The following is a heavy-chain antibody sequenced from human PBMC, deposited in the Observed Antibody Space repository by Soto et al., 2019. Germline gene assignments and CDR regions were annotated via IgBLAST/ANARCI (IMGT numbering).Heavy chain of an antibody. CDR1: VNIFGNYW. Sequence: GASLKISCQGSVNIFGNYWIGWVRQMPGKGLEWIGIIYPGDSDTRYSPSFQGQVTISADKSISTAYLQWSSLKASDTAMYYCARLSGLRFLEFDYWGQGTLVTVSS. V-gene: IGHV5-51*01. J-gene: IGHJ4*02. CDR3: ARLSGLRFLEFDY. CDR2: IYPGDSDT. D-gene: IGHD3-3*01.